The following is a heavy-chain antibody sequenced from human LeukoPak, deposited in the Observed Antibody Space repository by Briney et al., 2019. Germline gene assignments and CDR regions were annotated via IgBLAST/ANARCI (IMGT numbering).Heavy chain of an antibody. D-gene: IGHD3-22*01. CDR1: GYTFTSYD. CDR3: ARLAKNYDSSGYYASYYFDY. V-gene: IGHV1-8*01. J-gene: IGHJ4*02. Sequence: ASVKVSCKASGYTFTSYDINWVRQATGQGLEWMGWMNPNSGNTGYAQKFQGRVTMTRNTSISTAYMELSSLRSGDTAVYYCARLAKNYDSSGYYASYYFDYWGQGTLVTVSS. CDR2: MNPNSGNT.